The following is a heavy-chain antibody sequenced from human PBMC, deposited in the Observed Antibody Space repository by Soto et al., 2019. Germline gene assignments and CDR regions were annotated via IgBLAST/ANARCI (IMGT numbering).Heavy chain of an antibody. D-gene: IGHD3-3*01. V-gene: IGHV1-18*01. CDR2: ISAYNGNT. J-gene: IGHJ4*02. Sequence: GASVKVSCKASGYTFTSYGISWVRQAPGQGLEWMGWISAYNGNTNYAQKLQGRVTMTTDTSTSTAYMELRSLRSDDTAVYYCARGCSSTSCYDVPPDDAITIFGVVFDYWGQGTLVTVSS. CDR1: GYTFTSYG. CDR3: ARGCSSTSCYDVPPDDAITIFGVVFDY.